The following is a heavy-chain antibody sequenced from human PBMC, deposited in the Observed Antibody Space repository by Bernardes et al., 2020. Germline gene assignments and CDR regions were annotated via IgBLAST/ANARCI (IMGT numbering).Heavy chain of an antibody. CDR2: FDPEDGET. CDR1: GYTLTELS. CDR3: ATRKINDFWIVAYTPLGAFDI. V-gene: IGHV1-24*01. J-gene: IGHJ3*02. D-gene: IGHD3-3*01. Sequence: ASVKVSCKVSGYTLTELSMHWVRQAPGKGLEWMGGFDPEDGETIYAQKFQGRVTMTEDTSTDTAYMELSSLRSEDTAVYYCATRKINDFWIVAYTPLGAFDIWGQGTMVTVSS.